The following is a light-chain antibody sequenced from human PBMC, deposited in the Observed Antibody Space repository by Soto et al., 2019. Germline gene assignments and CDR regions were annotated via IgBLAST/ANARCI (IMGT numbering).Light chain of an antibody. Sequence: EIVLTQSPGTLSLSPGERATLSCRASQSVSSSYLAWYQQKPGQAPRLLIYGASSRATCIPDRFSGSGSGTDFTLTISSLEPGDFAVYYCRQYGSSLFTFGPGTKVDIK. V-gene: IGKV3-20*01. CDR1: QSVSSSY. CDR3: RQYGSSLFT. J-gene: IGKJ3*01. CDR2: GAS.